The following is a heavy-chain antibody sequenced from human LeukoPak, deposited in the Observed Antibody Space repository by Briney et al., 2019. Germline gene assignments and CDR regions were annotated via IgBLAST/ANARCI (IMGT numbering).Heavy chain of an antibody. Sequence: PGGSLRLSCAASGFTFSSYGMHWVRQAPGKGLEWVAVISYDGSNKYYADSVKGRFTISRDNSKNTLYLQMNSLRAEDTAVYYCARGAAYYYDSSGYPYFDYWGQGTLVTVSS. J-gene: IGHJ4*02. CDR1: GFTFSSYG. V-gene: IGHV3-30*19. CDR3: ARGAAYYYDSSGYPYFDY. CDR2: ISYDGSNK. D-gene: IGHD3-22*01.